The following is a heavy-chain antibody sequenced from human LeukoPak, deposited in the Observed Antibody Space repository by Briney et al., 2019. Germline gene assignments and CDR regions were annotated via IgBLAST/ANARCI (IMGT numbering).Heavy chain of an antibody. D-gene: IGHD2/OR15-2a*01. J-gene: IGHJ6*03. V-gene: IGHV4-34*01. CDR1: GGSFSGYY. CDR3: ARLRLSPGYYYHYYMDV. CDR2: INHSGST. Sequence: SETLSLTCAVYGGSFSGYYWSWIRQPPGKGLEWIGEINHSGSTNYNPSLKSRVTISVDTSKNQFSLKLSSVTAADTAVYCCARLRLSPGYYYHYYMDVGGKGTTVTISS.